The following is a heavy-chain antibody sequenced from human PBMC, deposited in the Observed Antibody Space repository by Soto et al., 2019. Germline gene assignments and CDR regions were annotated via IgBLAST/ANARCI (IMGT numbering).Heavy chain of an antibody. J-gene: IGHJ4*02. V-gene: IGHV5-51*01. Sequence: PGEALKISCQGSGYIFTNYWIGWVRQMPGKGLEWMGMIYPGDSDTRYSPSFQGQVTISADKSISTAYLQWSSLKASDTAMYYCARRNENSYGPGFDYWGQGTLVTVSS. CDR2: IYPGDSDT. D-gene: IGHD5-18*01. CDR1: GYIFTNYW. CDR3: ARRNENSYGPGFDY.